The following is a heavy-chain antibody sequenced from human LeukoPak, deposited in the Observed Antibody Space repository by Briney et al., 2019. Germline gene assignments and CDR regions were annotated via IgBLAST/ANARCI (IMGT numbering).Heavy chain of an antibody. CDR3: TTYFDTTGYFEEAYDT. Sequence: PGGSLRLSCAPSGFPFSRYSMNWVRQSPGKGLEWVAYISTNSRTIYSGDSVKGRFSISRDNDKRLLYLQMENLRVEDTAVYYCTTYFDTTGYFEEAYDTWGQGTLVTVSA. V-gene: IGHV3-48*01. CDR2: ISTNSRTI. D-gene: IGHD3-22*01. CDR1: GFPFSRYS. J-gene: IGHJ4*03.